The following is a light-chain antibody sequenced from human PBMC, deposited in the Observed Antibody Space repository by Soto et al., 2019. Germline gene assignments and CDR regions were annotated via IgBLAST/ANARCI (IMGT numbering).Light chain of an antibody. CDR2: DAS. CDR3: QQHSNSPWT. V-gene: IGKV1-5*01. Sequence: DIQLTQSPATLSASVGDRVTITCRASQSISDWLAWFQQKPGKAPKLLIFDASTLESGVPSRFSGSGSGTDCTLTISSLEHEDSATYYCQQHSNSPWTFGEGTRVEIK. J-gene: IGKJ1*01. CDR1: QSISDW.